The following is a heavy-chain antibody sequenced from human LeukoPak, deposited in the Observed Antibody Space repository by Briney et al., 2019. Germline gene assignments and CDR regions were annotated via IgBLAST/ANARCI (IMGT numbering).Heavy chain of an antibody. V-gene: IGHV4-30-4*01. Sequence: PSQTPSLTCSVSGGSINSDDYYWSWMRQPPGKGLEWIGNIYNGGSGSTHYNPSLKSRVTLSADTAKNQFSLKLTSVTAADTAVYYCARDFADTIILTADVYYSDVWGKGTTVTVSS. CDR3: ARDFADTIILTADVYYSDV. CDR2: IYNGGSGST. J-gene: IGHJ6*04. D-gene: IGHD3-10*01. CDR1: GGSINSDDYY.